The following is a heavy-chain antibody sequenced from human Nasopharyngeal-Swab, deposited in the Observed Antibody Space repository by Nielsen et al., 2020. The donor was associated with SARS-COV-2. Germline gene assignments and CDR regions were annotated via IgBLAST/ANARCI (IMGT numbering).Heavy chain of an antibody. CDR3: ARGKNYDILSIDY. J-gene: IGHJ4*02. D-gene: IGHD3-9*01. CDR1: GGSISSGGYY. Sequence: SETLSLTCTVSGGSISSGGYYWSWIRQPPGKGLEWIGYIYYSGSTNYNPSLKSRVTISVDTSKNQFSLKLSSVTAADTAVYYCARGKNYDILSIDYWGQGTLVTVSS. V-gene: IGHV4-61*08. CDR2: IYYSGST.